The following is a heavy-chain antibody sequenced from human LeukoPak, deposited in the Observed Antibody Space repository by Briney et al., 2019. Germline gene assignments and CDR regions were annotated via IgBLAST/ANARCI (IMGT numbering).Heavy chain of an antibody. CDR1: GFTFSSSA. CDR2: ISNNGGYT. D-gene: IGHD1-26*01. CDR3: ARAGEGSDY. Sequence: GGSLRLSCAASGFTFSSSAMSWVRQAPGKGLEWVSAISNNGGYTYYADSVQGRFTISRDNSKNTLYLQMNSLRAEDTAVYYCARAGEGSDYWGQGTLVTVSS. V-gene: IGHV3-23*01. J-gene: IGHJ4*02.